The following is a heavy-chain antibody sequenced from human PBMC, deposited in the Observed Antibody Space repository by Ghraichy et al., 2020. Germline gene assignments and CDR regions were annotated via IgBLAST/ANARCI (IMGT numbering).Heavy chain of an antibody. J-gene: IGHJ4*02. CDR2: FIGGGGTT. V-gene: IGHV3-23*01. CDR1: GFTFSSSA. D-gene: IGHD3-10*01. CDR3: VIGAWGGFDS. Sequence: GGSLRLSCVASGFTFSSSAMNWVRQAPGKGLEWVSVFIGGGGTTFYADSVKGRFTIAGDQSRNTLYLQINSLRVEDTAIYYCVIGAWGGFDSWGQGTLVTVSA.